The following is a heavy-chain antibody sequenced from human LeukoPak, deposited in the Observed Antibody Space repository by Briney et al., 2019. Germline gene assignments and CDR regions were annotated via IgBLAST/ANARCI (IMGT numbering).Heavy chain of an antibody. CDR2: IGGDGGST. Sequence: PGGSLRLSCAASGFTFDDYAMHWVRQAPGKGLEWVSLIGGDGGSTYYADSVKGRFTISRDNSKNSLFLQMKSLTAEDSAVYYCARDQGWLQFDYWGRGALATVSS. CDR3: ARDQGWLQFDY. D-gene: IGHD5-24*01. CDR1: GFTFDDYA. V-gene: IGHV3-43*02. J-gene: IGHJ4*02.